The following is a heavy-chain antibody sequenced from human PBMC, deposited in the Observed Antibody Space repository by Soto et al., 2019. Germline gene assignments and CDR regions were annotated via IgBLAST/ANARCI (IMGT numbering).Heavy chain of an antibody. D-gene: IGHD2-8*01. J-gene: IGHJ6*02. Sequence: QVQLQESGPGLVKPSQTLSLTCTVSGGSISSGGYYWSWIRQHPGKGLEWIGYIYYSGSTYYNPSLKSRVTLSVDTSKNQFSLKLSSVTAADTAVYYCARDTKTIPENYYYGMDVWGQGTTVTVSS. CDR2: IYYSGST. CDR3: ARDTKTIPENYYYGMDV. V-gene: IGHV4-31*03. CDR1: GGSISSGGYY.